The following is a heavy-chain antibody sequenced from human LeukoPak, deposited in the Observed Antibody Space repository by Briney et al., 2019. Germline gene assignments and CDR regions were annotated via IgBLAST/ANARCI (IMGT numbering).Heavy chain of an antibody. J-gene: IGHJ4*02. Sequence: GGSLRLSCAASGFTFSSYAMSWVRQAPGKGLEWVSAISGSGGSTYYADSVKGRFTISRDNSKNTLYLQMNSLRAEDTAVYYCAKDITQITMIVVDLYRGAFDYWGQGTLVTVSS. CDR1: GFTFSSYA. CDR3: AKDITQITMIVVDLYRGAFDY. D-gene: IGHD3-22*01. CDR2: ISGSGGST. V-gene: IGHV3-23*01.